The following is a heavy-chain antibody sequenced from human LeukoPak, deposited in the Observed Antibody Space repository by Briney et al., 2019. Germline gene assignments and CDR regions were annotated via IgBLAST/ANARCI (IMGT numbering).Heavy chain of an antibody. D-gene: IGHD4-11*01. V-gene: IGHV4-59*08. CDR3: AMTTVTYISPNYFDY. Sequence: SETLSLTCTVSGGSISSYYWSWIRQPPGKGLEWIGYIYYSGSTNYNPSLKSRVTISVDTSKNQFSLKLSSVTAADTAVYYCAMTTVTYISPNYFDYWGQGTLVTVSS. J-gene: IGHJ4*02. CDR1: GGSISSYY. CDR2: IYYSGST.